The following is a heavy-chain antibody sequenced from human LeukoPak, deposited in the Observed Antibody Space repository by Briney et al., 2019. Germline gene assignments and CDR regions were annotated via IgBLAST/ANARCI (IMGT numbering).Heavy chain of an antibody. V-gene: IGHV3-53*01. CDR1: GFTVSSNY. CDR3: ARSSSISRGHSWFDP. D-gene: IGHD6-13*01. J-gene: IGHJ5*02. CDR2: IYSGGST. Sequence: GGSLRLSCAASGFTVSSNYMSWVRQAPGKGLEWVSVIYSGGSTYYADSVKGRFTISRDNSKNTLYLQMNSLRAEDTAVYYCARSSSISRGHSWFDPWGQGTLVTVSS.